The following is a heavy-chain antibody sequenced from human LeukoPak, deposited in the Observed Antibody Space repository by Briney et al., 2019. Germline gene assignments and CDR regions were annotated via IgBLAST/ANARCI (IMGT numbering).Heavy chain of an antibody. D-gene: IGHD2-2*01. CDR3: ARPGAVCSSSSCYATY. CDR1: GFTFDDYA. J-gene: IGHJ4*02. V-gene: IGHV3-9*01. Sequence: GRSLRLSCAASGFTFDDYAMHWVRQAPGKGLEGVSGISWNSGSIVYADSVKGRFTISRDNSKYTLYLQMNSLRAEDTALYFCARPGAVCSSSSCYATYWGQGTLVTVSS. CDR2: ISWNSGSI.